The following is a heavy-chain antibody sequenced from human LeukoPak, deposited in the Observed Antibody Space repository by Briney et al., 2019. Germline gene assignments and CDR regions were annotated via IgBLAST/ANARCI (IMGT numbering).Heavy chain of an antibody. D-gene: IGHD4-11*01. Sequence: GGSLRLSCAASGFSFSSYAMNWVRQAPGKGLEWVSVIYSGVNTYYADSVKGRFTISRDNSKNTLYLQMNSLRAEDTAVYYCAREVGTVTTEEDYWGQGTLVTVSS. CDR3: AREVGTVTTEEDY. CDR2: IYSGVNT. V-gene: IGHV3-66*01. CDR1: GFSFSSYA. J-gene: IGHJ4*02.